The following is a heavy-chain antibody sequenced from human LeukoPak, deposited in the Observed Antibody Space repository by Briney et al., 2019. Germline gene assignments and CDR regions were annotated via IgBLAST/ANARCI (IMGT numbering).Heavy chain of an antibody. CDR2: IIPILGIA. CDR3: ARDLYGDYLGRNVYFQH. J-gene: IGHJ1*01. D-gene: IGHD4-17*01. Sequence: SVKVSCKASGYTFTSYAISWVRQAPGQGLEWMGRIIPILGIANYAQKFQGRVTITADKSTSTAYMELSSLRSEDTAVYYCARDLYGDYLGRNVYFQHWGQGTLVTVSS. CDR1: GYTFTSYA. V-gene: IGHV1-69*04.